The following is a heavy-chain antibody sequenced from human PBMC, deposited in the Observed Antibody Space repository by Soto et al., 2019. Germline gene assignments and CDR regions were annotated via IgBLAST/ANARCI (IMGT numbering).Heavy chain of an antibody. Sequence: SETLSLTCIVSVGSFSSFCWSCIRQPPGKGLEWIGYICYSDISNYNPSLKSRVTISVDTTKNQFSLKLRSVTAADTAVYYCATGDYSNSWNNGHYDYWGQGAMVTVSS. CDR3: ATGDYSNSWNNGHYDY. D-gene: IGHD6-13*01. V-gene: IGHV4-59*01. CDR2: ICYSDIS. J-gene: IGHJ4*02. CDR1: VGSFSSFC.